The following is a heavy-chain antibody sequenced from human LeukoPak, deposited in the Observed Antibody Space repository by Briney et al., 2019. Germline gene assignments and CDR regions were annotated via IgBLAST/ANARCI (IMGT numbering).Heavy chain of an antibody. CDR2: INPNSGGT. J-gene: IGHJ4*02. D-gene: IGHD5-18*01. Sequence: GASVKVSCKASGYTFTSYDINWVRQATGQGLEWMGWINPNSGGTNYAQKFQGRVTMTRDTSISTAYMELSRLRSDDTAVYYCARSPNSYGYMNWGQGTLVTVSS. CDR1: GYTFTSYD. V-gene: IGHV1-2*02. CDR3: ARSPNSYGYMN.